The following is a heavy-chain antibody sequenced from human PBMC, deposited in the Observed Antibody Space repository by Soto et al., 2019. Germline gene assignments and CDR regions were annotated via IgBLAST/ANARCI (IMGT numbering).Heavy chain of an antibody. V-gene: IGHV4-39*01. CDR2: IYYSGST. D-gene: IGHD6-19*01. J-gene: IGHJ5*02. CDR1: GGSINSSSYF. Sequence: SETLSLTCSVSGGSINSSSYFWGWVRQPPGKGLEWIGSIYYSGSTYYNPSLRSRVTISVDTSKNQFSLKLSSVTAADTAVFYCARHYSSGSRNWFDPWGQGALVTVS. CDR3: ARHYSSGSRNWFDP.